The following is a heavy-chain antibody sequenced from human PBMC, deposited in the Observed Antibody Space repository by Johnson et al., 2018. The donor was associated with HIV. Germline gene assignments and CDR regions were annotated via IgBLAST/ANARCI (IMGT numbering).Heavy chain of an antibody. D-gene: IGHD1-26*01. J-gene: IGHJ3*02. CDR3: ARVRSGGYYDAFDI. CDR2: IWKDGKTK. V-gene: IGHV3-33*01. CDR1: GYTFSGYG. Sequence: QVQLVESGGGVVRPGRSLRLSCTASGYTFSGYGMHWVRQAPGKGLEWLAVIWKDGKTKYYADSVKGRFSISRDNAKNSLYLQMNSLRAEDSALYYCARVRSGGYYDAFDIWGQGTMVTVS.